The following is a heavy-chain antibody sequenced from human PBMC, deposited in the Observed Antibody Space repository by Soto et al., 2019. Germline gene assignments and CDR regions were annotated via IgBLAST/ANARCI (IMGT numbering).Heavy chain of an antibody. D-gene: IGHD1-1*01. J-gene: IGHJ4*02. V-gene: IGHV5-51*01. Sequence: EVQLVQSGAEVKKPGESLKISCKGSGYSFTSYWIGWVRQMPGKGLEWMGIIYPGDSDTRYSPSFQGQVTISADKSISTAYLLWSSLKASDTAMSYCARSSRGKTATSVWLDYWGQGTLVTVSS. CDR2: IYPGDSDT. CDR3: ARSSRGKTATSVWLDY. CDR1: GYSFTSYW.